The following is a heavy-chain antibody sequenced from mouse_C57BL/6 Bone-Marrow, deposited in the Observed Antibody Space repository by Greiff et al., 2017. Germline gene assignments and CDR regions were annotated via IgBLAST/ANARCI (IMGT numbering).Heavy chain of an antibody. D-gene: IGHD6-1*01. V-gene: IGHV1-81*01. J-gene: IGHJ4*01. Sequence: VQLQQSGAELARPGASVKLSCKASGYTFTSYGISWVKQRTGQGLAWIGELYPRSGNTYYNEKFKGKATLTADKSSSTAYMELRSLTSEYSAVYFCARLLFFYYYARDYWGQGTSVTVSS. CDR2: LYPRSGNT. CDR1: GYTFTSYG. CDR3: ARLLFFYYYARDY.